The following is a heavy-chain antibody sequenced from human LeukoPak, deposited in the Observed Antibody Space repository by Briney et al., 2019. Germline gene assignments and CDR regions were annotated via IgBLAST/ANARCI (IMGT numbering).Heavy chain of an antibody. D-gene: IGHD6-13*01. CDR1: GFTVSSNY. CDR3: ARDGVAAGTT. J-gene: IGHJ5*02. CDR2: INSDGSTT. Sequence: GGSLRLSCAASGFTVSSNYMSWVRQAPGKGLVWVSRINSDGSTTTYADSVKGRFTISRDNAKNTVYLQMNSLRAEDTAVYYCARDGVAAGTTWGQGTLVTVSS. V-gene: IGHV3-74*01.